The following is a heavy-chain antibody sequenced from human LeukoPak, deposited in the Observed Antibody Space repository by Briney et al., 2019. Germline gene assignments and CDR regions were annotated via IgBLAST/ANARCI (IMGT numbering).Heavy chain of an antibody. D-gene: IGHD3-10*01. V-gene: IGHV3-30-3*01. CDR2: ISYDENNK. J-gene: IGHJ5*02. CDR1: GFTFSHYA. Sequence: PGRSLRLSCAVSGFTFSHYAIHWVRQAPGKGLEWVAVISYDENNKYYADSVKGRFIISRDSSKNAVYLQMNSLRVEDTAVYYCARDRMLWFGELPNWFDPWGQGTLVTVSS. CDR3: ARDRMLWFGELPNWFDP.